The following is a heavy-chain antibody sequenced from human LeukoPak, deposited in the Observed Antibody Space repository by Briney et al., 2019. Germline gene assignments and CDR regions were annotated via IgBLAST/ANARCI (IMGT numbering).Heavy chain of an antibody. J-gene: IGHJ4*02. V-gene: IGHV3-23*01. CDR3: TKTGGPAGVDPHN. D-gene: IGHD2-2*01. Sequence: GGSLRLSCAASGFTFSTYGMTWVRQAPGKGLEWVSSTYGSGADTFYADSVKGRFTISRDNSKNTLYLRMNSLGAEDTALYYCTKTGGPAGVDPHNWGQGTLVTVSS. CDR1: GFTFSTYG. CDR2: TYGSGADT.